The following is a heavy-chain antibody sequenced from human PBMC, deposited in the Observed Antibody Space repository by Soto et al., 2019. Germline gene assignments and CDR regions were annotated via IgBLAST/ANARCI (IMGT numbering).Heavy chain of an antibody. CDR1: GYTFTGHY. V-gene: IGHV1-2*04. CDR2: INPNSGGT. CDR3: ARSLYYGSGSYYDYGLDV. J-gene: IGHJ6*02. D-gene: IGHD3-10*01. Sequence: ASVKVSCKASGYTFTGHYMHWVRQAPGQGLEWMGWINPNSGGTNYAQKFQDWITMTRDTSISTAYMELSRLRYDDTAVYYCARSLYYGSGSYYDYGLDVWGQGTTVTAP.